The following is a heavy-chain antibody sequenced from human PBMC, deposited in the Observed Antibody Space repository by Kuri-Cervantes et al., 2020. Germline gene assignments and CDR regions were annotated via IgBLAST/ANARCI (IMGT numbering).Heavy chain of an antibody. CDR1: GFTFSSYA. J-gene: IGHJ4*02. D-gene: IGHD1-26*01. CDR2: ISGSGGST. CDR3: ARRVRLFAVATTTTGELDS. V-gene: IGHV3-23*01. Sequence: GGSLRLSCAASGFTFSSYAMSWVRQAPGKGLEWVSAISGSGGSTYYADSVKGRFTISRDNSKNTLYLQMNSLRAEDTAVYYCARRVRLFAVATTTTGELDSWGQGTLVTVSS.